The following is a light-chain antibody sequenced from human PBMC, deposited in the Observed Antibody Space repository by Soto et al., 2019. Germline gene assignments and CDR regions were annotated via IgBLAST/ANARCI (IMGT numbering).Light chain of an antibody. CDR2: END. V-gene: IGLV1-51*02. CDR3: GTWDSSLTTFV. J-gene: IGLJ1*01. Sequence: QPVLTQPPSVSAAPGQKVTMSCSGSSSNIGKYYVSWHQQLPGTAPKLLIYENDKRPSGIPDRFSGSKSGTSATLGITGLQTGDEADYYCGTWDSSLTTFVFGTGNKVTVL. CDR1: SSNIGKYY.